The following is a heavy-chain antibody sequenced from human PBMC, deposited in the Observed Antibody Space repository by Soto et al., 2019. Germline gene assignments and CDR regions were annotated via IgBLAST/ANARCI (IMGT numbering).Heavy chain of an antibody. V-gene: IGHV1-8*01. D-gene: IGHD3-3*01. CDR1: GYTFTSYD. CDR3: ARGRGYYDFWSGYSLSDYYYGMDV. Sequence: ASVKVSCKASGYTFTSYDINWVRQATGQGLEWMGWMNPNSGNTGYAQKFQGRVTMTRNTSISTAYMELSSLRSEDTAVYYCARGRGYYDFWSGYSLSDYYYGMDVWGQGTTVTVSS. J-gene: IGHJ6*02. CDR2: MNPNSGNT.